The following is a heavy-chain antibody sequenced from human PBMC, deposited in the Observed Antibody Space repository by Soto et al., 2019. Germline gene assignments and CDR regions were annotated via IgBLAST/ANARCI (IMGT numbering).Heavy chain of an antibody. V-gene: IGHV3-48*02. D-gene: IGHD6-6*01. CDR3: ARGGAARPDY. J-gene: IGHJ4*02. CDR1: GFTFSNYG. Sequence: EVQLVESGGGSVQPGGSLRLSCEASGFTFSNYGMNWVRQAPGKGLAWVSYISSNSATRQYADSVKGRFTISRDKAKNSLYLQMNSLRDEDTAVYYCARGGAARPDYWGQGTLVTVSS. CDR2: ISSNSATR.